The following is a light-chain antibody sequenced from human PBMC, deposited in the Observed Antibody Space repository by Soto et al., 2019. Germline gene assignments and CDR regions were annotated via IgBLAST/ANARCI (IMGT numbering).Light chain of an antibody. J-gene: IGLJ1*01. V-gene: IGLV2-14*01. CDR1: SSDVGGYNY. Sequence: QSALTQPASVSGSPGQSITISCTGTSSDVGGYNYVSWYQQHPGKAPKVMIYDVSNRPSGVSNRFSGSKSGNTASLTISGLQDEDEADYYCNSYTSSSTLPYVFGTGTKLTVL. CDR2: DVS. CDR3: NSYTSSSTLPYV.